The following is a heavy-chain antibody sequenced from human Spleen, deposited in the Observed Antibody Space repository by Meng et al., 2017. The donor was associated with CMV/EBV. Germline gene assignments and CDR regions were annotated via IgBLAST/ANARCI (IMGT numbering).Heavy chain of an antibody. J-gene: IGHJ6*02. Sequence: GGSLRLSCAVSGFTFSSYAMHWVRQAPGKGLEWVAFIRYDGSKEYYVESVKGRFTISRDNSKHTLYLQMNRLRAEATAVYYCAKMGNSITISCMDVWGRGTTVTVSS. CDR2: IRYDGSKE. CDR3: AKMGNSITISCMDV. CDR1: GFTFSSYA. V-gene: IGHV3-30*02. D-gene: IGHD3-3*01.